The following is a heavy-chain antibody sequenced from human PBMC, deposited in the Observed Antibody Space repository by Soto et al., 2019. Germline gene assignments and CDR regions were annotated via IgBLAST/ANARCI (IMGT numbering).Heavy chain of an antibody. D-gene: IGHD4-17*01. J-gene: IGHJ5*01. Sequence: QVQLQESGPGLVKPSETLSLTCTISGGSMSSHFWTWIRQSPGKGLEWIGYIYQSGTTNYNPSLKSGLTISIKKSKNRFSLKLSSVTAADTAVYFCAGYGSPPFDSWGQGTLVTVSS. CDR3: AGYGSPPFDS. CDR2: IYQSGTT. CDR1: GGSMSSHF. V-gene: IGHV4-59*11.